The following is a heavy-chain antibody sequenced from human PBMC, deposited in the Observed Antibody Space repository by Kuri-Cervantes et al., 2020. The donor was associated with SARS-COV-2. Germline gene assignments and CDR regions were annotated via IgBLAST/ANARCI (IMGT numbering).Heavy chain of an antibody. D-gene: IGHD6-13*01. V-gene: IGHV3-30*02. Sequence: GESLKISCAASGFIFSNYGMHWVRQAPGKGPEWVAFIRYDGDNKYYADSVKGRFTISRDNSKNTLYLQMNSLRAEDTAVYYCAKDHFGLAASPGQVAFDYWGQGTLVTVSS. J-gene: IGHJ4*02. CDR2: IRYDGDNK. CDR1: GFIFSNYG. CDR3: AKDHFGLAASPGQVAFDY.